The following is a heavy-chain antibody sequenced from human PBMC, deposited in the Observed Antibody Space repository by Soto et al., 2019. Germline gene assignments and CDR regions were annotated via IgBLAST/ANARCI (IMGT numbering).Heavy chain of an antibody. CDR3: VRSRGAGPGSHFDY. V-gene: IGHV3-11*01. D-gene: IGHD3-10*01. Sequence: QVHLVESGGGLVKPGGSLRLSCAVSVFTFSDEYMSWVRQAPGKGLEWVSYISAAGTSIFYTASVEGRFTISRDNARNSLYLQMNSLRADDTAVYYWVRSRGAGPGSHFDYWGQGTLVTVSS. CDR2: ISAAGTSI. CDR1: VFTFSDEY. J-gene: IGHJ4*02.